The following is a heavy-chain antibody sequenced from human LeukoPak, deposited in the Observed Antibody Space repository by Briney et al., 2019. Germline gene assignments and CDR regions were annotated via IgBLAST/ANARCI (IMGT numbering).Heavy chain of an antibody. V-gene: IGHV3-23*01. D-gene: IGHD6-6*01. CDR3: AKYRARFYYFDY. CDR1: GFTFSSYA. J-gene: IGHJ4*02. CDR2: ISGSGGST. Sequence: PGGSLRLSCAASGFTFSSYAMSGVRQAPGKGREGVSAISGSGGSTYYADSVKGRFTISRDNSKNTLYLQMNRVSSEDTAVYYCAKYRARFYYFDYWGQGTLVTVSS.